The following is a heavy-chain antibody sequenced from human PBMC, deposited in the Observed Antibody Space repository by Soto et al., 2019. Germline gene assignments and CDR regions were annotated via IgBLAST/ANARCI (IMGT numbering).Heavy chain of an antibody. Sequence: ASVKVSCKASGYTFTGYYMHWVRQAPGQGLEWMGWINPNSGGTNYAQKFQGRVTMTRDTSISTAYMELSRLRSDDTAVYYCAFSYYYDSRAYAFDIWGQGTMVTVS. J-gene: IGHJ3*02. V-gene: IGHV1-2*02. D-gene: IGHD3-22*01. CDR3: AFSYYYDSRAYAFDI. CDR2: INPNSGGT. CDR1: GYTFTGYY.